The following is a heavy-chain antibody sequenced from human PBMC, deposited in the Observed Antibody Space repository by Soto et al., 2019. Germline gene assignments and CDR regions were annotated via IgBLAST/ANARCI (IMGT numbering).Heavy chain of an antibody. CDR2: INHSGST. CDR3: ARGSSRNYYGMDV. J-gene: IGHJ6*02. CDR1: GGSSSGYY. V-gene: IGHV4-34*01. Sequence: QVQLQQWGAGLLKPSETLSLTCAVYGGSSSGYYWSWIRQPPGKGLEWIGEINHSGSTNYNPSLKSRVTISVDTSKNQSSLKLSSVTAADTAVYYCARGSSRNYYGMDVWGQGTTVTVSS. D-gene: IGHD2-2*01.